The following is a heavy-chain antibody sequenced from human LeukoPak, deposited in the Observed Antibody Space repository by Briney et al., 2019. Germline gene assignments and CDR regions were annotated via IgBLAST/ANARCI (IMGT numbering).Heavy chain of an antibody. CDR3: VRHTTSGWYQVVY. J-gene: IGHJ4*02. V-gene: IGHV4-59*01. D-gene: IGHD6-19*01. CDR2: ITYSGST. CDR1: GGSISNYF. Sequence: SETLSLTCTVSGGSISNYFWSWIRQPPGKGLEWIGFITYSGSTDHNPSLKSRVTISVDASKNQFSLKLTSVTAADTAVYYCVRHTTSGWYQVVYWGQGTLVAVSS.